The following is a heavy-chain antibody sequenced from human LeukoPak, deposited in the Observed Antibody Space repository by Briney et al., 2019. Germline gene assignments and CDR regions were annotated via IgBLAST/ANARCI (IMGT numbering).Heavy chain of an antibody. V-gene: IGHV1-46*01. CDR3: ARDAYRDGSGSSPNWFDP. Sequence: ASVKLSCKTSGYTFTNYYIHWVRQAPGHGLEWMGITNPSGGSTNYAQKFQGRVTMTRDTSTNTVSMDLSSLTSDDTAIYYCARDAYRDGSGSSPNWFDPWGQGILVTVSS. CDR2: TNPSGGST. CDR1: GYTFTNYY. J-gene: IGHJ5*02. D-gene: IGHD5-18*01.